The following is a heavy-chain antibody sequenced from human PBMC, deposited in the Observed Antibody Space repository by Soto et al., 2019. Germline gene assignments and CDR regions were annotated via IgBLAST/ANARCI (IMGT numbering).Heavy chain of an antibody. CDR2: INAGNGNT. CDR1: GYTFTSYA. Sequence: QVQLVQSGAEEKKPGALVKVSCKASGYTFTSYAMHWVRQAPGQRLEWMGWINAGNGNTKYSQKFQGRVTITRDTSASTAYMELSSLRSEDTAVYYCALTALAYCGGDCYLDYWGQGTLVTVSS. D-gene: IGHD2-21*02. V-gene: IGHV1-3*05. J-gene: IGHJ4*02. CDR3: ALTALAYCGGDCYLDY.